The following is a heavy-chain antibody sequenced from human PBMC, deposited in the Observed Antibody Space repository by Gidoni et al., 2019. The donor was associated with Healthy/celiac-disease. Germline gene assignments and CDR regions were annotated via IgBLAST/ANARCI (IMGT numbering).Heavy chain of an antibody. CDR3: ARGHYYDSSGSLGY. J-gene: IGHJ4*02. CDR2: INHSGST. D-gene: IGHD3-22*01. V-gene: IGHV4-34*01. Sequence: IRQPPGKGLEWIGEINHSGSTNYNPSLKSRVTISVDTSKNQFSLKLCSVTAADTAVYYWARGHYYDSSGSLGYWGQGTMVTVSS.